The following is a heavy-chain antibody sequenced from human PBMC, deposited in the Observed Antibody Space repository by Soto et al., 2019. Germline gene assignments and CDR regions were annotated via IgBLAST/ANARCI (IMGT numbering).Heavy chain of an antibody. CDR3: VKILQLGDYAYYYYGMDV. V-gene: IGHV3-30*18. CDR2: ISYDGSNK. D-gene: IGHD4-17*01. Sequence: PGGPLRLSCAASGFTFSSYGMHWVRQAPGKGLEWVAVISYDGSNKYYADSLKGRFTISRDNSRNSLYLQMNSLRAEDTAVYYCVKILQLGDYAYYYYGMDVWGQGTTVTVSS. J-gene: IGHJ6*02. CDR1: GFTFSSYG.